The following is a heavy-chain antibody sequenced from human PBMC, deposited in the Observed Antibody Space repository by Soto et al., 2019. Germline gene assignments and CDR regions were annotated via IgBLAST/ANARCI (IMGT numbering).Heavy chain of an antibody. J-gene: IGHJ6*02. D-gene: IGHD2-8*02. CDR2: IIPILDIP. CDR1: GGTFSRYT. V-gene: IGHV1-69*02. Sequence: QVQLVQSGAEVKKPGSSVKVSCKASGGTFSRYTISWVRQAPGQGLEWMGRIIPILDIPNYAQNFQGRVTITADKSTSTANMELGSLRSEVTAVYYCLRPFTGVLVLGASPPGGDNYGWDDWGQGTTVTVSS. CDR3: LRPFTGVLVLGASPPGGDNYGWDD.